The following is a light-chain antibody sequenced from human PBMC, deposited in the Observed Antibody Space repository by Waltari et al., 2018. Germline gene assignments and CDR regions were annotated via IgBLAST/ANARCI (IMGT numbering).Light chain of an antibody. CDR2: NNN. Sequence: QSVLTQPPSTSGTPCQRVTISCSGSSSNVGPNYVSWYQQLPGTAPTLLIYNNNRRPSWVRDRFSGSKSGKSASLASSGLQSEDEADYYCAAWDDSLNAGMFGGGTKLTVL. CDR3: AAWDDSLNAGM. CDR1: SSNVGPNY. J-gene: IGLJ3*02. V-gene: IGLV1-47*02.